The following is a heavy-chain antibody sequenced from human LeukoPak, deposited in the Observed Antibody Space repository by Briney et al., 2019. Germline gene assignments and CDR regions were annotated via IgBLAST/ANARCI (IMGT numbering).Heavy chain of an antibody. CDR3: ARGGTYSFY. D-gene: IGHD1-26*01. CDR2: IKQDGGEK. CDR1: GFTLSTYW. V-gene: IGHV3-7*01. Sequence: PGGSLRLCCAASGFTLSTYWMNWVRQAPGKGLEWVANIKQDGGEKNYAASVNGRFTVSRDNAKNSLYLQMDSLRAEDTAVYYCARGGTYSFYWGQGTLVTVSS. J-gene: IGHJ4*02.